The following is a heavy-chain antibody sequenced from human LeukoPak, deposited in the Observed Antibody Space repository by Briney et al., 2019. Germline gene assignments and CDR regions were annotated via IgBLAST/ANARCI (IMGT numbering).Heavy chain of an antibody. CDR2: ISGSGGST. CDR1: GFTFSSYS. CDR3: AKCLGSSGYYPFGY. J-gene: IGHJ4*02. V-gene: IGHV3-23*01. Sequence: PGGSLRLSCAASGFTFSSYSMNWVRQAPGKGLEWVSAISGSGGSTYYADSVKGRFTISRDNSKNTLYLQMNSLRAEDTAVYYCAKCLGSSGYYPFGYWGQGTLVTVSS. D-gene: IGHD3-22*01.